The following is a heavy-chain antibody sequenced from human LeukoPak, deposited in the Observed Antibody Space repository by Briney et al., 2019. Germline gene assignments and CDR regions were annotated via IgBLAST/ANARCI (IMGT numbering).Heavy chain of an antibody. CDR2: INPNSGGT. Sequence: GASVKVSCKASGYTFTGYYMHWVRQAPGQGLEWMGWINPNSGGTNYAQKFQGRVTMTRDTSISTAYMELSRLRSDDTAVYYCARSRGIVVVVAVGFDYWGQGTLVTVSS. CDR3: ARSRGIVVVVAVGFDY. J-gene: IGHJ4*02. D-gene: IGHD2-15*01. V-gene: IGHV1-2*02. CDR1: GYTFTGYY.